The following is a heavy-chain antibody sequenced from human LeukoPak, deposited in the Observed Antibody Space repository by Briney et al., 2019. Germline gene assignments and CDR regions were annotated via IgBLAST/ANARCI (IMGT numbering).Heavy chain of an antibody. Sequence: GGSLRLSCAASGFTFSSYSMNWVRQAPGKGLEWVSSISNSSSYIYYADSVKGRFTISRDNAKNSLYLHMNSLRGEDTAVYYCARGGPPYDFWSGYSFGPRGQGTLVTVSS. D-gene: IGHD3-3*01. CDR2: ISNSSSYI. CDR1: GFTFSSYS. V-gene: IGHV3-21*04. J-gene: IGHJ5*02. CDR3: ARGGPPYDFWSGYSFGP.